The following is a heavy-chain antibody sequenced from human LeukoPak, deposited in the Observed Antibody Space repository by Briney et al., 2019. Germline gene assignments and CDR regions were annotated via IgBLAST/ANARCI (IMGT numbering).Heavy chain of an antibody. Sequence: ASVKVSCKASGYTFTGYYMHWVRQAPGQGLEWMGWINPNSGGTNYAQKFQGRVTMTRDTSISTAYMELSRLRSDDTAVYYCARAPLYDSSGYSVYWGRGTLVTVSS. J-gene: IGHJ4*02. CDR2: INPNSGGT. CDR1: GYTFTGYY. D-gene: IGHD3-22*01. CDR3: ARAPLYDSSGYSVY. V-gene: IGHV1-2*02.